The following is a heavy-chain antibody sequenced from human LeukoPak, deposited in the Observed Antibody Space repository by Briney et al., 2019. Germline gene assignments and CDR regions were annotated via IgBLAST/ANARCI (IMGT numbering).Heavy chain of an antibody. Sequence: PGGSLRLSCAASGLTFSSYWMSWVRQAPGKGLEWVSYISSRSSTIYYADSVKGRFTISRDNAKKSLYLQMNSLRAEDTAVYYCARDSRRGQIAAADGFDPWGQGTLVTVSS. CDR3: ARDSRRGQIAAADGFDP. V-gene: IGHV3-48*01. CDR2: ISSRSSTI. CDR1: GLTFSSYW. D-gene: IGHD6-13*01. J-gene: IGHJ5*02.